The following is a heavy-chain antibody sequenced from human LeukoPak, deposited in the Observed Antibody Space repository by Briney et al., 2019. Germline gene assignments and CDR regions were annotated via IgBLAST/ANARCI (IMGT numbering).Heavy chain of an antibody. CDR1: GGTFSSYA. V-gene: IGHV1-69*05. CDR3: AREAVGYCSSTSCHNLGWFDP. CDR2: IIPIFGTA. D-gene: IGHD2-2*02. Sequence: ASVKVSCTASGGTFSSYAISWVRQAPGQGLEWMGGIIPIFGTANYAQKFQGRVTITTDESTSTAYMELSSLRSEDTAVYYCAREAVGYCSSTSCHNLGWFDPWGQGTLVTVSS. J-gene: IGHJ5*02.